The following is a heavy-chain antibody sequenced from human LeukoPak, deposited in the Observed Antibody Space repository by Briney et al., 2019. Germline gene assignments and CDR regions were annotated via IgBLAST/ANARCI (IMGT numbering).Heavy chain of an antibody. J-gene: IGHJ4*02. V-gene: IGHV1-18*01. CDR1: GYTFTSYG. Sequence: ASVKVSCKASGYTFTSYGISWVRQAPGQGLEWMGWISAYNGNTNYAQKLQGRVTMTRDTSTSTVYMELSSLRSEDTAVYYCARSRDGYNYDYWGQGTLVTVSS. CDR2: ISAYNGNT. CDR3: ARSRDGYNYDY. D-gene: IGHD5-24*01.